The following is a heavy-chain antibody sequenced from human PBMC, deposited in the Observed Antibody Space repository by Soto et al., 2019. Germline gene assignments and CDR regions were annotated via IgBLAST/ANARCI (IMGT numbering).Heavy chain of an antibody. J-gene: IGHJ3*02. Sequence: ASVKVSCKASGYTFTGYYMHWVRQAPGQGLEWMGWINPNSGGTNYARKFQGRVTMTRDTSISTAYMELSRLRSDDTAVYYCARDISGYSYGTDAFDIWGQGTMVTVSS. V-gene: IGHV1-2*02. CDR3: ARDISGYSYGTDAFDI. CDR2: INPNSGGT. D-gene: IGHD5-18*01. CDR1: GYTFTGYY.